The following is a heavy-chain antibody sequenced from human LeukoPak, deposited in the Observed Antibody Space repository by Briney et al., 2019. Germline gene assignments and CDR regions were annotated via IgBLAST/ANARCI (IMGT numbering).Heavy chain of an antibody. J-gene: IGHJ6*03. CDR1: GFTFSSYW. CDR3: ARIEGIMGGGLRGYYYYMDV. CDR2: IKQDGSEK. V-gene: IGHV3-7*01. D-gene: IGHD3-16*01. Sequence: GGSLRLSCAASGFTFSSYWMSWVRQAPGKGLEWVANIKQDGSEKYYVDSVKGRFTISRDNAKNSLYLQMNSLRAEDTAVYYCARIEGIMGGGLRGYYYYMDVWGKGTTVTVSS.